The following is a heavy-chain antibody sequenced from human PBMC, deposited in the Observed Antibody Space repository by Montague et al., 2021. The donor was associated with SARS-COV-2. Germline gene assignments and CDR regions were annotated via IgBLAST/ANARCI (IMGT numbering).Heavy chain of an antibody. J-gene: IGHJ4*02. V-gene: IGHV4-59*01. Sequence: SETLSLTCTVSGGSISSYYWSWIRQPPGKGLEWIGYIYYSGSTNYNPSLKSRVTISVDMSKNQFSLKLSSVTAADTAVYYCARGRGGIYLYYFDDWGQGTPVTVSS. CDR2: IYYSGST. D-gene: IGHD1-26*01. CDR1: GGSISSYY. CDR3: ARGRGGIYLYYFDD.